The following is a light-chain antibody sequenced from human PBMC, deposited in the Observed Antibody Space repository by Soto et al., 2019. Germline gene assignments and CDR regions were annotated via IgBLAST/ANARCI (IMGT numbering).Light chain of an antibody. J-gene: IGKJ2*01. CDR3: QQYNKWPPP. V-gene: IGKV3-15*01. Sequence: EIVMTQSPATLSVSPGERATLSCRASQSVSSNLAWYQQKAGQAPRLLIYGASTRATGIPARFSGSGAGTEFTLPIPRLQSEDFAFSYCQQYNKWPPPCGQGPKLEIK. CDR1: QSVSSN. CDR2: GAS.